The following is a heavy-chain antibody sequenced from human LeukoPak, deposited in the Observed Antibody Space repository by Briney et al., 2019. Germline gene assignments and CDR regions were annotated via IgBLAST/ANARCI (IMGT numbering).Heavy chain of an antibody. J-gene: IGHJ4*02. V-gene: IGHV1-69*13. Sequence: SVKVSCKASGGTFSSYAISWVRQAPGQGLEWMGGIIPIFGTANYAQKFQGRVTITADESTSTAYMELSSLRSEDTAVYYCARVPYSSGWYEYYFDYWGQGTLVTVSS. CDR2: IIPIFGTA. D-gene: IGHD6-19*01. CDR1: GGTFSSYA. CDR3: ARVPYSSGWYEYYFDY.